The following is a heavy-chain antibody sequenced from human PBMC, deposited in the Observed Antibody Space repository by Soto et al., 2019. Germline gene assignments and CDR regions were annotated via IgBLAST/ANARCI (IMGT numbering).Heavy chain of an antibody. CDR1: GGSFSGYY. J-gene: IGHJ3*01. CDR3: ARTGYCSGGSCCT. D-gene: IGHD2-15*01. Sequence: QVQLQQWGAGLLKPSETLSLTCAVYGGSFSGYYWSWIRQPPGKGLEWSGEINHSGSTNYNPSLKSRVSISVDTAKNQFFLKLSSVTAADTAVYYCARTGYCSGGSCCTWGQGTMVTVSS. V-gene: IGHV4-34*01. CDR2: INHSGST.